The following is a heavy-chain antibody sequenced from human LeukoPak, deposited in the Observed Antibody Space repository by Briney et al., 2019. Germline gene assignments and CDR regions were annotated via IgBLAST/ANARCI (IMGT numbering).Heavy chain of an antibody. J-gene: IGHJ4*02. Sequence: ASVKVSCKASGYTFIRYYMHWVRQAPGQGLEWMGIINPSGGSTSYAQKFQGRVTMTRDTSTSTVYMELSRLRSEDTAVYYCASHCGGDCSKPFDHWGQGTLVTVSS. CDR1: GYTFIRYY. V-gene: IGHV1-46*01. D-gene: IGHD2-21*02. CDR2: INPSGGST. CDR3: ASHCGGDCSKPFDH.